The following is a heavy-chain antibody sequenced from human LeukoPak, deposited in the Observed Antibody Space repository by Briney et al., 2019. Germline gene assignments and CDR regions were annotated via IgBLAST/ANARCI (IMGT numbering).Heavy chain of an antibody. Sequence: GGSLRLSCAASGFTFSSYAMSWVRQAPGKGLEWVSAISGSGGSTYYADSAKGRFTISRDNSKNTLYLQMNSLRAEDTAVYYCAISQTYYYDSSGFDGTLFDYWGQGTLVTVSS. CDR3: AISQTYYYDSSGFDGTLFDY. D-gene: IGHD3-22*01. V-gene: IGHV3-23*01. CDR1: GFTFSSYA. CDR2: ISGSGGST. J-gene: IGHJ4*02.